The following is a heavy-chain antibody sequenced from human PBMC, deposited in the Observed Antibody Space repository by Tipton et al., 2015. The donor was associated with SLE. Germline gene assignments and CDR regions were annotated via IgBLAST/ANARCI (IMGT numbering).Heavy chain of an antibody. CDR2: IRSKAYGGTT. V-gene: IGHV3-49*04. J-gene: IGHJ5*02. Sequence: RSLRLSCTASGFTFGDHAMSWVRQAPGKGLEWVGFIRSKAYGGTTEYAASVKGRFTISRDDSKSIAYLQMNSLKTEDTAVYYCTSPGFWSGFSRFDPWGQGTLVTVSS. D-gene: IGHD3-3*01. CDR1: GFTFGDHA. CDR3: TSPGFWSGFSRFDP.